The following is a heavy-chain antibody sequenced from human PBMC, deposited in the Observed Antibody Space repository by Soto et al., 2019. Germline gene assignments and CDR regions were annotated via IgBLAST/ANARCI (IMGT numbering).Heavy chain of an antibody. CDR2: ISSNGENT. Sequence: GGSLRLSXAAPRFTSGYHAMNWVRQAPGKGLEWVSTISSNGENTDYADSVKGRFIISSDNSSNTVALQMNSLRVEDTAIYYCVSWVSAHFDSWGQGTLVTVSS. CDR1: RFTSGYHA. D-gene: IGHD6-13*01. J-gene: IGHJ4*01. CDR3: VSWVSAHFDS. V-gene: IGHV3-23*01.